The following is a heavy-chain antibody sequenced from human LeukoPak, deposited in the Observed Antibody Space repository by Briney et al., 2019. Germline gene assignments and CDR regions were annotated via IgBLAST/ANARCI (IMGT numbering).Heavy chain of an antibody. CDR1: GFTFSSYA. V-gene: IGHV3-48*01. D-gene: IGHD1-26*01. CDR3: AREPISGSQSLDY. CDR2: ISSSSSTI. J-gene: IGHJ4*02. Sequence: GGSLRLSCAASGFTFSSYAMSWVRQAPGKGLEWVSYISSSSSTIYYADSVKGRFTISRDNAKNSLYLQMNSLRAEDTAVYYCAREPISGSQSLDYWGQGTLVTVSS.